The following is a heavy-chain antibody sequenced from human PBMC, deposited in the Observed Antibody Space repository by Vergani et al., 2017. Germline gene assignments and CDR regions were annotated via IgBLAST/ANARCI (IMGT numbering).Heavy chain of an antibody. CDR3: ASRDITIFGVVIIRGYYYYGMDV. J-gene: IGHJ6*02. CDR1: GFTFGDYA. D-gene: IGHD3-3*01. V-gene: IGHV3-49*03. CDR2: IRSKPYGGTT. Sequence: EVQLVESGGGLVQPGRSLRLSCTASGFTFGDYAMSWFRQAPGKGLEWVGFIRSKPYGGTTEYAASVKGRFTISRDDSKSIAYLQMNSLKTEDTAVYYCASRDITIFGVVIIRGYYYYGMDVWGQGTTVTVSS.